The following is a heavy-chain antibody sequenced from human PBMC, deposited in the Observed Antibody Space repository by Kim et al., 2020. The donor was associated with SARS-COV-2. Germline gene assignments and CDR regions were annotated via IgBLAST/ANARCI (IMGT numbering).Heavy chain of an antibody. CDR3: ARGGDYYDSSGPIDY. V-gene: IGHV4-34*01. J-gene: IGHJ4*02. D-gene: IGHD3-22*01. Sequence: SLKSRVTISVDTSKNQFSLKLSSVTAADTAVYYCARGGDYYDSSGPIDYWGQGTLVTVSS.